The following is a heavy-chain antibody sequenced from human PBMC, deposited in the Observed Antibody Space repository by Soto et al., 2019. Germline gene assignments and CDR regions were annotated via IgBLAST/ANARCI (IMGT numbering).Heavy chain of an antibody. D-gene: IGHD5-18*01. J-gene: IGHJ4*02. Sequence: SETLSLTCSVSGGSISYNSYYWGWIRQPPGKGLEWVGGIFYTGTTYYSPSLKDRVTISVDTSKNQFSLKLSSVTAADTAVYYCANTARLPYYFDYWGQGTLVTVSS. CDR2: IFYTGTT. CDR1: GGSISYNSYY. CDR3: ANTARLPYYFDY. V-gene: IGHV4-39*07.